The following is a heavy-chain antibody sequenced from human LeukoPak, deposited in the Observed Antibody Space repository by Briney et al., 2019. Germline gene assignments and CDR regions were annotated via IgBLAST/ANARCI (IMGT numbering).Heavy chain of an antibody. Sequence: GRSLRLSCAASGFNFDNYAMHWVRQAPGKGLEWVSGISWNSGSIGYADSVKDRFTISRDNAKNSLYLEMDSLGAEDTALYCCATSDYYGVDVWGQGTTVTVSS. CDR2: ISWNSGSI. CDR3: ATSDYYGVDV. CDR1: GFNFDNYA. J-gene: IGHJ6*02. V-gene: IGHV3-9*01.